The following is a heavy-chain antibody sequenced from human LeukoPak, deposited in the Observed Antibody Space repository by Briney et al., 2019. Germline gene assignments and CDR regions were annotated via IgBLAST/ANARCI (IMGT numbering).Heavy chain of an antibody. Sequence: SDTLSLTCAVSGSSISSNHWWGWIRQPPGKGLEWIGYIYYSGSIYYNPSLKSRVNMSVDTSKNQFSLELSSVTAADTAVYYCARHGGRAYGSGALVFDYWGRGTLVTVPS. CDR2: IYYSGSI. J-gene: IGHJ4*02. D-gene: IGHD3-10*01. CDR3: ARHGGRAYGSGALVFDY. V-gene: IGHV4-28*05. CDR1: GSSISSNHW.